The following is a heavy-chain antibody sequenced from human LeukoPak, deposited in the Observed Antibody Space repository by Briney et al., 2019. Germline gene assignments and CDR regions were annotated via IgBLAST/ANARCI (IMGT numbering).Heavy chain of an antibody. CDR3: AKDGHILTGYQRPDGFDI. CDR1: GFTFSSYA. J-gene: IGHJ3*02. CDR2: ISANSGSI. Sequence: GGSLRLSCAASGFTFSSYAMSWVRQAPGKGLEWVSVISANSGSIYYVDSVKGRFTISRDNSKNTLYLQMNSLRAEDTAVYYCAKDGHILTGYQRPDGFDIWGQGTTVTVSS. V-gene: IGHV3-23*01. D-gene: IGHD3-9*01.